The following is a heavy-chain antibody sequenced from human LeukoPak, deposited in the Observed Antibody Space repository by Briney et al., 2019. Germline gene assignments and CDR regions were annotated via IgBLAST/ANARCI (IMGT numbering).Heavy chain of an antibody. CDR3: ARESSGSRRVNNYYYMDV. V-gene: IGHV3-21*01. CDR1: GFTFSSYS. CDR2: ISGSSSYI. Sequence: GGSLRLSCAASGFTFSSYSMNWVRQAPGKGLEWVSSISGSSSYIYYADSVKGRFTISRGNAKNSLYLQMNSLRAEDTAVYYCARESSGSRRVNNYYYMDVWGKGTTVTVSS. D-gene: IGHD1-26*01. J-gene: IGHJ6*03.